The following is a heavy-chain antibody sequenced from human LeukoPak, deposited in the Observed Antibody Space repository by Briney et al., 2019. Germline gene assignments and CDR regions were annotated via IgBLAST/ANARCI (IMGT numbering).Heavy chain of an antibody. CDR1: GGSVSGDY. J-gene: IGHJ4*02. CDR2: IYYSGST. Sequence: SSETLSLTCTVSGGSVSGDYWSWIRQPPGKGLEFIGYIYYSGSTNYNPSLKSRVTISVDTSKNQFSLKLNSVTAADTAVYYCARGGPSNRYLDYWGQGTLVTVSS. CDR3: ARGGPSNRYLDY. D-gene: IGHD1-14*01. V-gene: IGHV4-59*02.